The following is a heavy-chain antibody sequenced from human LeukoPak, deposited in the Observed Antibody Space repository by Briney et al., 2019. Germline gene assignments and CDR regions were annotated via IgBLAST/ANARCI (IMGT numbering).Heavy chain of an antibody. J-gene: IGHJ4*02. D-gene: IGHD2-2*02. CDR1: GYTFTSYG. Sequence: ASVKVSCKASGYTFTSYGISWVRQAPGQGLEWMGWFSAYNGNTNYAQKLQGRVTMTTDTSTSTAYMELRSLRSDDTAVYYCARGGLGDVVVPAAIHYWGQGTLVTVSS. CDR3: ARGGLGDVVVPAAIHY. V-gene: IGHV1-18*01. CDR2: FSAYNGNT.